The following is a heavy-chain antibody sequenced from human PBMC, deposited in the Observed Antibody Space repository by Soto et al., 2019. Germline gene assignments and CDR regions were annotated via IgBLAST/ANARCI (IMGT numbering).Heavy chain of an antibody. CDR2: ISSSSSTI. V-gene: IGHV3-48*01. Sequence: EVQLVESGGGLVQPGGSLRLSCAASGFTFSSYSMNWVRQAPGKGLEWVSYISSSSSTIYYADSVKGRFTISRDNAKNSLYLQMNSLGAEDTAVYYCARGGGSSSWYDPLSDFWGQGTLVTVSS. CDR3: ARGGGSSSWYDPLSDF. CDR1: GFTFSSYS. J-gene: IGHJ4*02. D-gene: IGHD6-13*01.